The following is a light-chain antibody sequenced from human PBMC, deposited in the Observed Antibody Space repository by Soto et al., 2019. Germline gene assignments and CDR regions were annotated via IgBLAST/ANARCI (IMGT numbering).Light chain of an antibody. V-gene: IGKV2-28*01. CDR2: WGS. Sequence: DIVMTQSPLSLPVTPGEPASISCRSSQSLLHSNGYTYLDWYLHTPGQSPQLLIYWGSNRASGVPDRFSGSGSGTDFTLKISRVEAEDVGVYYCMQALQTPLTFGPGTKVYIK. J-gene: IGKJ3*01. CDR3: MQALQTPLT. CDR1: QSLLHSNGYTY.